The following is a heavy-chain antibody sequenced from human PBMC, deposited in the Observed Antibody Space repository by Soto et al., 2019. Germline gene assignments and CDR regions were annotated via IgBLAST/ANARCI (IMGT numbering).Heavy chain of an antibody. CDR1: GFTFSDNY. J-gene: IGHJ4*02. Sequence: EVQLVESGGGLVQPGGSLRLSCAASGFTFSDNYMDWVRQAPGKGLEWVGRSRNKGNSYTTEYAASVKGRFTISRDDSKNSLYLQMDSLKTEDTAVYYCARLGYCTSTTCRAFDSWGQGTLVTVSS. V-gene: IGHV3-72*01. D-gene: IGHD2-2*01. CDR2: SRNKGNSYTT. CDR3: ARLGYCTSTTCRAFDS.